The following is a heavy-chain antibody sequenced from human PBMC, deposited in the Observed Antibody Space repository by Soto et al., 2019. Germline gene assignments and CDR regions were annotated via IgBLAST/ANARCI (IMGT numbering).Heavy chain of an antibody. V-gene: IGHV1-69*01. CDR3: ARTRRYCRGGRCYYSDY. CDR2: IIPIFGTS. CDR1: GGTFSNYA. Sequence: QVQLVQSGAEVKKPGSSVKVSCKASGGTFSNYAINWVRQAPGQGLEWMGGIIPIFGTSNYAQKFQGRVTIPADESTSTASMDLNSLRSEDTAVYYCARTRRYCRGGRCYYSDYWGQGTQVTVSS. D-gene: IGHD2-15*01. J-gene: IGHJ4*02.